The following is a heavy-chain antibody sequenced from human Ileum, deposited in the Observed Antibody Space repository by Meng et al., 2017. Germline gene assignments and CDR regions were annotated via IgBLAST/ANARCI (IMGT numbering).Heavy chain of an antibody. CDR1: GLTFSSYG. CDR2: ISSRSSDI. J-gene: IGHJ4*02. CDR3: GRDSYGDYPPII. V-gene: IGHV3-21*01. D-gene: IGHD4-17*01. Sequence: VQLVWSGGGVVQPWSSLRLSCAASGLTFSSYGMHWVRQAPGKGLEWVSSISSRSSDIYYADSVRGRFTISRDNAKNSLFLQIHSLRAEDTAVYYCGRDSYGDYPPIIGGQGTLVTVSS.